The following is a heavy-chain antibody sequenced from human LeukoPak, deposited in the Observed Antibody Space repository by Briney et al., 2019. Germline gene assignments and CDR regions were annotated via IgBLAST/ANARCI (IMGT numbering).Heavy chain of an antibody. CDR2: ISAYNGNT. J-gene: IGHJ4*02. CDR3: ARGARALDSSGYYGLY. V-gene: IGHV1-18*01. Sequence: ASVKVSCKASGYTFTSYGISWVRQAPGQGLEWMGWISAYNGNTNYAQKLQGRVTMTTDTSTSTAYMELRSLRSDDTAVYYCARGARALDSSGYYGLYWGQGTLVTVSS. D-gene: IGHD3-22*01. CDR1: GYTFTSYG.